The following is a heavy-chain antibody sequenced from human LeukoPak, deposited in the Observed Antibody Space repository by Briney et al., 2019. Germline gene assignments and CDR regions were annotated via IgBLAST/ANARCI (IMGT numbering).Heavy chain of an antibody. Sequence: GGSLRLSCAASGFTFSSYWMSWVRQAPGEGLEWVANIKQDGSEKYYVDSVKGRFTISRDNAKNSLYLQMNSLRAEDTAVYYCARAAYGSGSYYQPYYYYYMDVWGKGTTVTVSS. V-gene: IGHV3-7*01. CDR2: IKQDGSEK. D-gene: IGHD3-10*01. J-gene: IGHJ6*03. CDR1: GFTFSSYW. CDR3: ARAAYGSGSYYQPYYYYYMDV.